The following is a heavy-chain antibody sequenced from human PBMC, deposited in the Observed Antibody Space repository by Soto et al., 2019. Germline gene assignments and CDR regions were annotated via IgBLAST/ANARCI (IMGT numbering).Heavy chain of an antibody. D-gene: IGHD3-10*01. J-gene: IGHJ3*02. CDR3: ARGAGSYFRRVVGAFDI. CDR1: GFTFSSYW. V-gene: IGHV3-7*04. Sequence: PGGSLRLSCAASGFTFSSYWMTWVRQAPGKGLEWVANIKQDGSEKFYVDSVKGRFTISRDNAKSSLYMQMNSLRAEDTAVYYCARGAGSYFRRVVGAFDIWGQGTMVTVSS. CDR2: IKQDGSEK.